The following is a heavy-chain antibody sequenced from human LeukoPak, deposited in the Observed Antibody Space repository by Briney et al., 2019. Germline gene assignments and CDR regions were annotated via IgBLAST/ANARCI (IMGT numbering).Heavy chain of an antibody. CDR1: GFTFSSYW. CDR3: ARGVDSAIDW. V-gene: IGHV3-7*01. CDR2: INGDGRDK. Sequence: GGSLRLSCAASGFTFSSYWLNWVRQAPGKGLEWVANINGDGRDKYYVGSVRGRFTISRDNADNALYLQMNSLRSDDTALYYCARGVDSAIDWWGQGNLVTVSS. D-gene: IGHD3-9*01. J-gene: IGHJ4*02.